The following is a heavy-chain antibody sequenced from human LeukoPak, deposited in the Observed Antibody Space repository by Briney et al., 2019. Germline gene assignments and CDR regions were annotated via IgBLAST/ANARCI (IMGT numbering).Heavy chain of an antibody. CDR1: GYSFTSYW. J-gene: IGHJ4*02. CDR3: ARGFGYAGNYFDY. Sequence: AGESLKISCKGSGYSFTSYWIGWVRQMPGKGLEWMGIIYPGDSDTRYSPSFQGQVTISDDKSISTAYLQWSSLEASDTAIYYCARGFGYAGNYFDYWGQGTLVTVSS. D-gene: IGHD5-18*01. CDR2: IYPGDSDT. V-gene: IGHV5-51*01.